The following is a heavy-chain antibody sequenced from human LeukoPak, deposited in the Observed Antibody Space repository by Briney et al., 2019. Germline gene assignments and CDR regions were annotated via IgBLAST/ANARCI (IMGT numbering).Heavy chain of an antibody. CDR3: ARGKGDFWSGYGFNDAFDI. Sequence: SETLSLTCTVSGGSISSYYWTWIRQPPGKGLEWIGYIYYGGSTNYNPSLKSRVTISVDTSKNQFSLKLSSVTAADTAVYYCARGKGDFWSGYGFNDAFDIWGQGTMVTVSS. CDR2: IYYGGST. D-gene: IGHD3-3*01. CDR1: GGSISSYY. V-gene: IGHV4-59*01. J-gene: IGHJ3*02.